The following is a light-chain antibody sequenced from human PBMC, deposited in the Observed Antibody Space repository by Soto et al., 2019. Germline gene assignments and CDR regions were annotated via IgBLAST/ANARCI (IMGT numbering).Light chain of an antibody. CDR1: QSVSSN. J-gene: IGKJ4*01. Sequence: EIVMTQSPATLSVSPGERATLSCRASQSVSSNLAWYQQKPGQAPRLLIYGASTRATGIPARFSGSGSGTEFTLTISSLQSEDFAVYYCQQYNNWPPATFGGGTKVELK. CDR3: QQYNNWPPAT. V-gene: IGKV3-15*01. CDR2: GAS.